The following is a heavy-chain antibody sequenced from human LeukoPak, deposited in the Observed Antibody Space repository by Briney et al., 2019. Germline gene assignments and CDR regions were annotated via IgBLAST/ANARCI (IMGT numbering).Heavy chain of an antibody. CDR1: GGSFSGYY. CDR3: ARLSMVRARGRPLYYYGMDV. J-gene: IGHJ6*04. CDR2: INHSGST. V-gene: IGHV4-34*01. Sequence: SETLSLTCAVYGGSFSGYYWSWIRQPPGKGLEWIGEINHSGSTYYNPSLKSRVTVSVDTSKNQFSLKLSSVTAADTAVYYCARLSMVRARGRPLYYYGMDVWGKGTTVTVSS. D-gene: IGHD3-10*01.